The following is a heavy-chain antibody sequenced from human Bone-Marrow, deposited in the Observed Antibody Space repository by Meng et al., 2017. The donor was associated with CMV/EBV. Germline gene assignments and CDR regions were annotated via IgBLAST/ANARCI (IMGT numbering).Heavy chain of an antibody. CDR1: GLTFSHYS. CDR3: ARGGLYINGPPDAYDL. D-gene: IGHD2-8*01. J-gene: IGHJ3*01. CDR2: INVYGSSM. V-gene: IGHV3-48*04. Sequence: GGSLRLSCAAYGLTFSHYSMNWVRQAPGKGLEWVSYINVYGSSMYYTDSVKGRFTISRDNAKSSLCLQMSSLGVEDTAVYYCARGGLYINGPPDAYDLWGQGTMVTVSS.